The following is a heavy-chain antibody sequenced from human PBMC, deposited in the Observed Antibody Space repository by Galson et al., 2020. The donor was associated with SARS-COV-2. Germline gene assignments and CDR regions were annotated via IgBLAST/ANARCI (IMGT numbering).Heavy chain of an antibody. D-gene: IGHD2-15*01. CDR2: IYYGGST. J-gene: IGHJ4*02. CDR1: GGSISSGGYF. V-gene: IGHV4-31*11. CDR3: ARAKYYCSGTTCSTPFDY. Sequence: SETLSLTCAVFGGSISSGGYFWSWIRQLPGKDLEWIGYIYYGGSTSYNPSLKSRISISVDTSENQFSLKLNSVTAADTAIYYCARAKYYCSGTTCSTPFDYWGQGTLVTVSS.